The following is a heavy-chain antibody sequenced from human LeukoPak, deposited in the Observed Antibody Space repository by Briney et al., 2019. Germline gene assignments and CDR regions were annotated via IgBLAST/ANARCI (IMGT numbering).Heavy chain of an antibody. CDR1: GFTFGNYA. V-gene: IGHV3-23*01. Sequence: GASLRLSCAASGFTFGNYAMSWVRQAPGKGLEWVSAIVGSGGSTYYADSVKGRFSISRDNSKNTLFLQMNSLRVEDTALYYCSKWGDYDVLTGYYDSDFWGQGTLVTVSS. D-gene: IGHD3-9*01. J-gene: IGHJ4*02. CDR3: SKWGDYDVLTGYYDSDF. CDR2: IVGSGGST.